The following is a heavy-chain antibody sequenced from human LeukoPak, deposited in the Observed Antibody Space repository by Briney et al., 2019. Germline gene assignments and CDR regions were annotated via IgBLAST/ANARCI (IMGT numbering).Heavy chain of an antibody. Sequence: SGPTLVNPTQTLTLTCTFSGFSFSTSGVGVGWIRQPPGKALEWLALIYWDDDKRYSPSLKRRLTITKDTSKNQVVLTMTNMDPVDTATYYRAHRPLAPLPYDSSGLRYAFDIWGQGTMVTVSS. D-gene: IGHD3-22*01. CDR3: AHRPLAPLPYDSSGLRYAFDI. CDR1: GFSFSTSGVG. CDR2: IYWDDDK. J-gene: IGHJ3*02. V-gene: IGHV2-5*02.